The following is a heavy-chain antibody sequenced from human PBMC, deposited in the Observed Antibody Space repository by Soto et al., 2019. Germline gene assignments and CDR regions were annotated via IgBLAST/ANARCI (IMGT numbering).Heavy chain of an antibody. CDR1: GFTFSDYY. CDR2: ISSSSSYT. V-gene: IGHV3-11*06. J-gene: IGHJ4*02. CDR3: ARVGPGIAVADLDY. D-gene: IGHD6-19*01. Sequence: TGGSLRLSCAASGFTFSDYYMSWIRQAPGKGLEWVSYISSSSSYTNYADSVKGRFTISRDNAKNSLYLQMNSLRAEDTAVYYCARVGPGIAVADLDYWGQGTLVTVSS.